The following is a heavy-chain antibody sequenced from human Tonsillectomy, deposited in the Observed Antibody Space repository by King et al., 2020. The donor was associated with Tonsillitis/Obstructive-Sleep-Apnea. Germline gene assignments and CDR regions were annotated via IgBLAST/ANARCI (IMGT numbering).Heavy chain of an antibody. CDR1: GYTFTDYY. D-gene: IGHD5-12*01. J-gene: IGHJ4*02. CDR3: LSGAAFDY. V-gene: IGHV1-2*02. Sequence: VQLVESGAEVKKSGASVKVSCKASGYTFTDYYIHWVRQAPGQGLEWMGWINPNSGDTAYAQNFQGRVTLTRDTSITTSYMDLSRLRSDDTAVYYCLSGAAFDYWGQGTLVTVSS. CDR2: INPNSGDT.